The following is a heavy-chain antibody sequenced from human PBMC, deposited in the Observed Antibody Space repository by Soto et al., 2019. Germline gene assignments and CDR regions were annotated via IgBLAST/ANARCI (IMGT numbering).Heavy chain of an antibody. V-gene: IGHV1-69*01. J-gene: IGHJ4*02. Sequence: SRKAAGYTFTSYGVNWGRQAPGQGLEWMGGIIPIFGTANYAQKFQGRVTITADESTSTAYMELSSLRSEDTAVYYCARDRDSSGYYFIGRFDYWGQGTLVTVSS. CDR1: GYTFTSYG. CDR2: IIPIFGTA. D-gene: IGHD3-22*01. CDR3: ARDRDSSGYYFIGRFDY.